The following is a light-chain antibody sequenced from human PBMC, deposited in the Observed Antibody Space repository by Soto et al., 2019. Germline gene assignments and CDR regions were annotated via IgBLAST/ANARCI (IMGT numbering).Light chain of an antibody. CDR1: GSDIGAYTY. CDR3: SSYACCYDLL. V-gene: IGLV2-8*01. J-gene: IGLJ2*01. CDR2: EVT. Sequence: QSALTQPPSASGSPGQSVTISCTGTGSDIGAYTYVSWYQHHPGTAPKLIIYEVTKRPSGVPDRFSGSKSGNTASLTVSVHQTEDEAYYFCSSYACCYDLLFCGGTQLTVL.